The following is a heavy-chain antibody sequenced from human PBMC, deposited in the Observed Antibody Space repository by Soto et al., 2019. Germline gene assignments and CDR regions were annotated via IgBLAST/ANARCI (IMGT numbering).Heavy chain of an antibody. V-gene: IGHV3-72*01. CDR1: GFTFSDHY. CDR2: TRNKANSYTT. D-gene: IGHD3-3*01. CDR3: ARGFYDFWTYLDV. Sequence: EVQLVESGGGLVQPGGSLRLSCAASGFTFSDHYMDWVRQAPGKGLEWVGRTRNKANSYTTEYAASVKGRFTISRDESKNSRYLQMNRLKTEDTALYYCARGFYDFWTYLDVWGQGTTVTVSS. J-gene: IGHJ6*02.